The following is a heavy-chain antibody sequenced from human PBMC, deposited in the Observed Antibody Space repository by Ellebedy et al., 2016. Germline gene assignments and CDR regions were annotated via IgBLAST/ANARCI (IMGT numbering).Heavy chain of an antibody. CDR2: IVFSGTAA. J-gene: IGHJ4*02. V-gene: IGHV3-21*06. Sequence: GGSLRLSXAASGFTFSSYAMSWVRQAPGKGLEWVATIVFSGTAAYYSDSAKGRFIISRDNVKNLVFLQMNSLRVEDTAVYYCTRDGSEWSRDVWGQGTLVTVSS. CDR1: GFTFSSYA. D-gene: IGHD3-3*01. CDR3: TRDGSEWSRDV.